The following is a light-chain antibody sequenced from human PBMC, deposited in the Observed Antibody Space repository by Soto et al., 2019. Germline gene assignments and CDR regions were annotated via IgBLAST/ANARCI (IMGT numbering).Light chain of an antibody. CDR3: RQWLT. V-gene: IGKV3-20*01. CDR2: GAS. CDR1: QSVSSSY. Sequence: EIVLTQSPGTLSLSPGERATLSCRASQSVSSSYLAWYQQKPGQAPRLLIYGASSRATGIPDRFSGSGSGTDFTLTISRLEPEDFAVYYCRQWLTFGPGTKVDIK. J-gene: IGKJ3*01.